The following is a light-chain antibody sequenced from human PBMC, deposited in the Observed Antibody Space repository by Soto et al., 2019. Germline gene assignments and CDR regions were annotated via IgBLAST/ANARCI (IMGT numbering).Light chain of an antibody. V-gene: IGKV3-20*01. CDR3: QQNKDWPGT. CDR1: QSVSSNH. J-gene: IGKJ1*01. CDR2: GAS. Sequence: EIVLTQSPGTLSLSPGERATLSWRASQSVSSNHLAWYQQKPGQAPRLLIYGASSRATGIPDRFSGSGSGTEFTLTISSLQSEDFGVYYCQQNKDWPGTCGQGTKVDIK.